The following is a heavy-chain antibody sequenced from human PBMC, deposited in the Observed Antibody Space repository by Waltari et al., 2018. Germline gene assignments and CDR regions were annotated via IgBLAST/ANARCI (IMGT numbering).Heavy chain of an antibody. Sequence: EVQLVESGGGLVQPGGSLRLSCAASGFTFSTYSMNWVRQAPGKGLEWVSYISSSNTIIYFADSVKGRFTIPRDDAKNSLYLQMGSLPADDPAVYYCARDPPRMVSGVWFDPWGQGTLVTVSS. CDR1: GFTFSTYS. J-gene: IGHJ5*02. CDR2: ISSSNTII. V-gene: IGHV3-48*01. CDR3: ARDPPRMVSGVWFDP. D-gene: IGHD3-10*01.